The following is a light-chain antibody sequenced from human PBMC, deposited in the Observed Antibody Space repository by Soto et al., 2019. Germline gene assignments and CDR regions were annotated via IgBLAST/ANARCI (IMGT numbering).Light chain of an antibody. CDR3: GTGDSSLRPVL. Sequence: QSVLTQPPSVSAAPGQKVTISCSGSSSNIGNNYVSWYQQLPGTAPKLLIYDNNKRPSGIPDRFSGSKSGTSATLGITGPKTGDEADYYCGTGDSSLRPVLFGGGTKLT. V-gene: IGLV1-51*01. CDR2: DNN. CDR1: SSNIGNNY. J-gene: IGLJ2*01.